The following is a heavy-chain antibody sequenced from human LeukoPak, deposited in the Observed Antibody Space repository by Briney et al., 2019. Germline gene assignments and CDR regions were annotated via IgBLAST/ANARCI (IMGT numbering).Heavy chain of an antibody. V-gene: IGHV5-51*01. CDR3: ARRAGRILPAGMDV. CDR2: IYPGDSEI. D-gene: IGHD1-14*01. J-gene: IGHJ6*02. Sequence: GESLKISCKGSGYSFTTYWIGWVRQMPGKGLEWMGIIYPGDSEIRYSPSFQGQVTISVDKSISTAFLQWSSLKASDTAMYYCARRAGRILPAGMDVWGQGTTVTVSS. CDR1: GYSFTTYW.